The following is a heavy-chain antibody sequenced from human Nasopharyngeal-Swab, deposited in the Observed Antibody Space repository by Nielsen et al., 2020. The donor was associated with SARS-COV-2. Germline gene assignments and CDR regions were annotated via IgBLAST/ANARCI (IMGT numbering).Heavy chain of an antibody. Sequence: ASVKVSCKASGGTFSSYAISWVRQAPGQGLEWMGWISAYNGNTNYAQKLQGRVTMTTDTSTSTAYMELRSLRSDDTAVYYCARDPYYDFWSGYYRYYYYYMDVWGKGTTVTVSS. CDR1: GGTFSSYA. CDR2: ISAYNGNT. CDR3: ARDPYYDFWSGYYRYYYYYMDV. D-gene: IGHD3-3*01. J-gene: IGHJ6*03. V-gene: IGHV1-18*01.